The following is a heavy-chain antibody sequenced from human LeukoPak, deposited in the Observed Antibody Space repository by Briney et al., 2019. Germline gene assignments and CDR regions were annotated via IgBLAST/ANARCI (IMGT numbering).Heavy chain of an antibody. D-gene: IGHD3-10*01. CDR1: GFTFTGYG. Sequence: GGSLRLSCAASGFTFTGYGMHWVRQAPGKGLEWVAFIRYDGSNKYYADSVKGRFTISRDNSKNTLYLQMNSLRAEDTALYYCAKDPYYYGSGTYCDYWGQGTLVTVSS. CDR3: AKDPYYYGSGTYCDY. CDR2: IRYDGSNK. J-gene: IGHJ4*02. V-gene: IGHV3-30*02.